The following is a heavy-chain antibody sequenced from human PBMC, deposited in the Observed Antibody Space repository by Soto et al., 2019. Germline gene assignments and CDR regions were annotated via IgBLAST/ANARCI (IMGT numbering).Heavy chain of an antibody. J-gene: IGHJ4*02. Sequence: PGVSLRLSCAASGFTFSSYGMHWVRQSPGKGLEWVAVISYDGSNKYYADSVKGRFTISRDNSKNTLYLQMNSLRAEDKAVYYCEKARALRDGYNPFDYWGQGSLVIVSS. CDR2: ISYDGSNK. CDR1: GFTFSSYG. V-gene: IGHV3-30*18. D-gene: IGHD5-12*01. CDR3: EKARALRDGYNPFDY.